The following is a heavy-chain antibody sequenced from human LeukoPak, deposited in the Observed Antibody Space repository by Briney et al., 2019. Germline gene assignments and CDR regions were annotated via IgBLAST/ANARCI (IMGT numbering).Heavy chain of an antibody. D-gene: IGHD5-18*01. CDR1: GYIFTSYD. CDR2: MNPNSGNT. V-gene: IGHV1-8*01. J-gene: IGHJ4*02. CDR3: ARIKRGYSYGNFDY. Sequence: GASVKVSCKASGYIFTSYDFNWVRQATGQGFEWVGWMNPNSGNTGYAQKFQGRVTMTRNTSISTAYMELSSLRSEDTAVYYCARIKRGYSYGNFDYWGQGSLVTVSS.